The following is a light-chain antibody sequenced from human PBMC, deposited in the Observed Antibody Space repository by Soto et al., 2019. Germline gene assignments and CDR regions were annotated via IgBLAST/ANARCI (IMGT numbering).Light chain of an antibody. Sequence: QSALTQPPSASGSPGQSVTISCTGTSSDVGGYNCVSWYQQHPGKAPQLVIYGVNKRASGVPDRFSGSKSGNTASLTVSGLQAEDEADYYCSSYAGSNILYVFGTGTKVTVL. CDR2: GVN. CDR1: SSDVGGYNC. CDR3: SSYAGSNILYV. V-gene: IGLV2-8*01. J-gene: IGLJ1*01.